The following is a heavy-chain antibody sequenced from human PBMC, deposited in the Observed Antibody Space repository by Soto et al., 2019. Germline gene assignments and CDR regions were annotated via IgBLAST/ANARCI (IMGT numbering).Heavy chain of an antibody. V-gene: IGHV3-21*01. CDR3: AREDRLIVEMATILGWFDP. CDR1: GFTFSSYS. J-gene: IGHJ5*02. Sequence: KPGGSLRLSCAASGFTFSSYSMNWVRQAPGKGLEWVSSISSSSSYVYYADSVKGRFTISRDNAKNSLYLQMNSLRAEDTAVYYCAREDRLIVEMATILGWFDPWGQGTLVTVSS. D-gene: IGHD5-12*01. CDR2: ISSSSSYV.